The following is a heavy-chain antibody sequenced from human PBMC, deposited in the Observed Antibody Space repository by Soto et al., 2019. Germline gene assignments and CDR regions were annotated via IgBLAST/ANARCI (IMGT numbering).Heavy chain of an antibody. CDR1: GGSISSGGYY. Sequence: SSETLSLTCTVSGGSISSGGYYWSWIRQHPEKGLEWIGYIYDNGSTYYNPSLKSRVIISVDTSKNQFSLKLSSVTAADTAVYYCARDQGTYSGSYYPAYWGQGTLVTVSS. V-gene: IGHV4-31*03. J-gene: IGHJ4*02. CDR2: IYDNGST. D-gene: IGHD1-26*01. CDR3: ARDQGTYSGSYYPAY.